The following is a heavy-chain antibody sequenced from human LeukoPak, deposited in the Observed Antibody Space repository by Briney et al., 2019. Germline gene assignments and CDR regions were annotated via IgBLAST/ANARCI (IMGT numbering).Heavy chain of an antibody. J-gene: IGHJ3*02. CDR2: ISSSSSYI. D-gene: IGHD3-10*01. CDR3: ARWNVGSGSAFDI. V-gene: IGHV3-21*01. Sequence: PGGSLRLSCAASGFTFSSYSMNWVRHAPGKGLGWVSSISSSSSYIYYADSVKGRFTISRGNAKNSLYLQMNSLRAEDTAVYYCARWNVGSGSAFDIWGQGTMVTVSS. CDR1: GFTFSSYS.